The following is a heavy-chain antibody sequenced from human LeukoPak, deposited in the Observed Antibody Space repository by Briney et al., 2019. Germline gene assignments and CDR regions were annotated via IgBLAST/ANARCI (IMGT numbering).Heavy chain of an antibody. J-gene: IGHJ5*02. CDR3: ARLHALGAEEFDP. D-gene: IGHD3-16*01. CDR2: IHYTGST. V-gene: IGHV4-59*11. CDR1: GGSITGHY. Sequence: PSETLSLTSTVSGGSITGHYWSWIRQPPGKGLEWIGYIHYTGSTNYNPSLNSRITMSVDTPNNQFSLRLTSVTATDTAVYYCARLHALGAEEFDPWGQGALVTVSS.